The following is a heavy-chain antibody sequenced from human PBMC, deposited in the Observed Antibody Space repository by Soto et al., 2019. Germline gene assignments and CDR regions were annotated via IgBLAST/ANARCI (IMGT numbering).Heavy chain of an antibody. V-gene: IGHV3-30*18. Sequence: GGSLRLSCSASGFTFSAYGMHWVRQAPGKGLEWVAVTSYDGSTNFYADSLRGRFTISRDNSQNTLYLQMNSLRAEDTAVYYCAKVTFSGDYYYSYGMDVWGQGTTVTVSS. CDR1: GFTFSAYG. CDR3: AKVTFSGDYYYSYGMDV. J-gene: IGHJ6*02. CDR2: TSYDGSTN. D-gene: IGHD1-26*01.